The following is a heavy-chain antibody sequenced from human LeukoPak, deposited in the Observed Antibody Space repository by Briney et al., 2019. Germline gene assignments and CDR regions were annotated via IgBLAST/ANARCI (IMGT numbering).Heavy chain of an antibody. CDR1: GFTFSTYA. CDR2: ISSSSGST. CDR3: AKGTSRYSSSPLIY. Sequence: PGGSLRLSCAASGFTFSTYAMSWVRQAPGKGLEWVSAISSSSGSTDYADSVKGRFTISRDNSKNTLYLQMNSLRAEDTAVYYCAKGTSRYSSSPLIYWGQGTLVTVSS. V-gene: IGHV3-23*01. J-gene: IGHJ4*02. D-gene: IGHD6-13*01.